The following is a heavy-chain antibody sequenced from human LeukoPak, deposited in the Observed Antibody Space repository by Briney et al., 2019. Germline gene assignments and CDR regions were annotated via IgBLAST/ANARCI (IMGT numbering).Heavy chain of an antibody. Sequence: SETLSLTCTVSGGSISSSSYYWGWIRQPPGKGLEWIGSIYYSGSTYYNPSLKSRVTISVDTSKNQFSLKLSSVTAADTAVYYCARHEDTAAWDIAVAGTRGSLGNYGMDVWGQGTTVTVSS. J-gene: IGHJ6*02. CDR1: GGSISSSSYY. V-gene: IGHV4-39*01. D-gene: IGHD6-19*01. CDR3: ARHEDTAAWDIAVAGTRGSLGNYGMDV. CDR2: IYYSGST.